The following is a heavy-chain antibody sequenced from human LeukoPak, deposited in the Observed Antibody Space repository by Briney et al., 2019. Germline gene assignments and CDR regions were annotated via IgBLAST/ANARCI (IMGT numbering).Heavy chain of an antibody. CDR3: ARGHPGYCSGGTCYGGFDY. CDR2: ISGSGGST. Sequence: PGGSLRLSCAASGFTFSSYAMSWVRQAPGKGLGGVSAISGSGGSTYYADSVKGRFTISRDNSKNTLYLQMNSLRAGDTAVYYCARGHPGYCSGGTCYGGFDYWGQGTLITVSS. CDR1: GFTFSSYA. J-gene: IGHJ4*02. V-gene: IGHV3-23*01. D-gene: IGHD2-15*01.